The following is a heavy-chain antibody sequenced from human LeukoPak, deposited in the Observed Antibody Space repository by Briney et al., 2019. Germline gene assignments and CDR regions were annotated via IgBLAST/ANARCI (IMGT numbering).Heavy chain of an antibody. J-gene: IGHJ4*02. CDR3: ARLSGGNPYFDY. CDR1: GYTFTSYG. V-gene: IGHV1-18*01. D-gene: IGHD4-23*01. Sequence: ASVTVSCKASGYTFTSYGISWVRQAPGQGLEWRGWISAYNGNTKYAQKTQGSITITTDTSTSTADMELRSLRSDDPAVYYCARLSGGNPYFDYGGQGTLVTVSS. CDR2: ISAYNGNT.